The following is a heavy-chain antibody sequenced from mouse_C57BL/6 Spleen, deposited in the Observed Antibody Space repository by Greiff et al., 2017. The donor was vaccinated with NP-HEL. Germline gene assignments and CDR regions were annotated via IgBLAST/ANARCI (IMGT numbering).Heavy chain of an antibody. CDR2: IYPRSGNT. J-gene: IGHJ4*01. V-gene: IGHV1-81*01. CDR1: GYTFTSYG. CDR3: ARNSPLGYYAMDY. Sequence: VQLQQSGAELARPGASVKLSCKASGYTFTSYGISWVKQRTGQGLEWIGEIYPRSGNTYYNEKFKGKATLTADKSSSTAYMELRSLTSEDSAVYFCARNSPLGYYAMDYWGQGTSVTVSS.